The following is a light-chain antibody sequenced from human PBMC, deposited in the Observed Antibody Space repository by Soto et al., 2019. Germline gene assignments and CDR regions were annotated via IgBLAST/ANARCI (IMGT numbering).Light chain of an antibody. CDR1: NSDIGTYNY. V-gene: IGLV2-14*01. CDR2: EVS. J-gene: IGLJ1*01. Sequence: QSALTQPASVSGSPGQSITISCTGSNSDIGTYNYVSWYQQLPGKAPKLVISEVSNRPSGISGRFSGSKSGNAASLTISGLQAEDEGDYYCTSYTTRRLYVFGSGTKGTVL. CDR3: TSYTTRRLYV.